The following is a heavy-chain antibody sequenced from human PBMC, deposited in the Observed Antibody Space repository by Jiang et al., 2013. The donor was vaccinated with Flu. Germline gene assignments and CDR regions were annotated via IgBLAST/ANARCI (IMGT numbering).Heavy chain of an antibody. Sequence: QSGSELKKPGASVKVSCKASGYTFTSYAMNWVRQAPGQGLEWMGWINTNTGNPTYAQGFTGRFVFSLDTSVSTAYLQICSLKAEDTAVYYCARAYGGDYYGSGSYYMGKSPYGMDVRGQGTTVTVSS. D-gene: IGHD3-10*01. J-gene: IGHJ6*02. CDR2: INTNTGNP. CDR1: GYTFTSYA. V-gene: IGHV7-4-1*01. CDR3: ARAYGGDYYGSGSYYMGKSPYGMDV.